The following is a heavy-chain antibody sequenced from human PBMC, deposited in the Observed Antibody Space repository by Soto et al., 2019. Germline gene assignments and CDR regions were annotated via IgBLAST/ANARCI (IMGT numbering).Heavy chain of an antibody. D-gene: IGHD3-10*01. Sequence: EVQLVESGGGLVKPGGSLRLSCAASGFTFSSYSMNWVRQAPGKGLEWVSSISSSSSYIYYADSVKGRFTISRDNAKNSLYLQMNSLRAEDTAVYYCAIDGFYAYGMDVWGQGTTVTVSS. CDR2: ISSSSSYI. CDR3: AIDGFYAYGMDV. J-gene: IGHJ6*02. CDR1: GFTFSSYS. V-gene: IGHV3-21*01.